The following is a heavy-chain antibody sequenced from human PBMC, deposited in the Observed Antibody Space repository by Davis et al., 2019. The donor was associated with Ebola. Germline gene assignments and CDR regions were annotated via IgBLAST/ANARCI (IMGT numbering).Heavy chain of an antibody. V-gene: IGHV3-23*01. CDR2: ISAGGTAP. CDR3: AKDLFWWSASDV. D-gene: IGHD2-8*02. CDR1: EFTFSNYG. J-gene: IGHJ6*02. Sequence: GESLKISCVASEFTFSNYGMTWVRQAPGKGLEWVSSISAGGTAPYYADSVKGRFTISRDNSKNTLSLQMDSLRGEDTAIYYCAKDLFWWSASDVWGQGTTVTVS.